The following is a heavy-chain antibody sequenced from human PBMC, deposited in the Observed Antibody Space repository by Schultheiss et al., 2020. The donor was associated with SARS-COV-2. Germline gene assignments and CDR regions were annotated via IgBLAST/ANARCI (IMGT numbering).Heavy chain of an antibody. D-gene: IGHD3-16*01. J-gene: IGHJ4*02. CDR3: ARGAGAHVY. CDR2: VYHSGSA. Sequence: SETLSLTCAVSDYAIRSGRYWGWIRQPPGKGLEWIGTVYHSGSAYYNPSLKSRVTISVDTSKNQFSLTLTTVTAADTAVYYCARGAGAHVYWGQGTLVTVSS. V-gene: IGHV4-38-2*01. CDR1: DYAIRSGRY.